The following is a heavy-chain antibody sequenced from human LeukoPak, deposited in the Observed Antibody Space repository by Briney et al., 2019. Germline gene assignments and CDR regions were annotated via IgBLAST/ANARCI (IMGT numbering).Heavy chain of an antibody. Sequence: SETLSLTCSVPGDSIRSYNWNWIRQPPGKGLEWIGYIYYTGSGSTSHNPSLKSRVTISVDTSKNQFSLNLNSVTAADTAVYYCARHAVYAGSGWAFDYWGQGTLVTVFS. CDR3: ARHAVYAGSGWAFDY. D-gene: IGHD6-19*01. CDR2: IYYTGSGST. CDR1: GDSIRSYN. J-gene: IGHJ4*02. V-gene: IGHV4-59*08.